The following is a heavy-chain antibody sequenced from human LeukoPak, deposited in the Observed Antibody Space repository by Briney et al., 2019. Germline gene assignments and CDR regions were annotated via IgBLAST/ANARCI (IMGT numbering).Heavy chain of an antibody. CDR2: IKSKTDGGTT. Sequence: GGSLRLSCAASGFTFGNAWMSWVRQAPGKGLEWVGRIKSKTDGGTTDYAAPVKGRFTISRDDSKNTLYLQMNSLKTEDTAVYYCTTALRALIAVAVQDYWGQGTLVTVSS. CDR1: GFTFGNAW. D-gene: IGHD6-19*01. CDR3: TTALRALIAVAVQDY. V-gene: IGHV3-15*01. J-gene: IGHJ4*02.